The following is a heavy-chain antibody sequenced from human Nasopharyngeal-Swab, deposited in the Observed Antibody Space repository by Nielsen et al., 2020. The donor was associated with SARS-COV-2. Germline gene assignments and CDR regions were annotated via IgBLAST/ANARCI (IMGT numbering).Heavy chain of an antibody. CDR3: TRDKTMTIFGVVSLDY. J-gene: IGHJ4*02. D-gene: IGHD3-3*01. V-gene: IGHV3-30*04. CDR2: LSFDGSNK. Sequence: GGSLRLSCEASGFTFSDYAFHWVRQAPGKGLECVALLSFDGSNKYYADSVKGRFTISRDNSKKMLFLQMNDLRAEDTALYYCTRDKTMTIFGVVSLDYWGQGSLVSVSS. CDR1: GFTFSDYA.